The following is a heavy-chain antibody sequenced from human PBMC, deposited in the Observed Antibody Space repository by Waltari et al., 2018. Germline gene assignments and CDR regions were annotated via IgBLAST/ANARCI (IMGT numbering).Heavy chain of an antibody. V-gene: IGHV4-31*03. CDR2: IHHSGNT. J-gene: IGHJ5*01. CDR1: GFSISIGGYY. Sequence: QVQLQESGPGLVKPSETLSLICSVSGFSISIGGYYWNWIRQLPGGGLEWIGNIHHSGNTYLNPSLKSRLSISVDTSKNQFSLKITSVTAADRAIYYCARNFGGNLSFDAWGQGTLVTVSS. CDR3: ARNFGGNLSFDA. D-gene: IGHD2-15*01.